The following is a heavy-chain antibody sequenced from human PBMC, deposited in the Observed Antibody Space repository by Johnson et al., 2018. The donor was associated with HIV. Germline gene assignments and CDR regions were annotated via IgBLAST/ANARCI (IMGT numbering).Heavy chain of an antibody. Sequence: VQVVESGGGVVQPGRSLRLSCAASGFTVSSNYMSWVRQAPGKGLEWVSVIYSGGSTYYADSVKGRFTISRDNSKNTLYLQMNSLRAEDTAVYYCARAMEQCLNYVPFDVWGQGTMVTVSS. D-gene: IGHD3-10*02. CDR3: ARAMEQCLNYVPFDV. V-gene: IGHV3-66*01. CDR1: GFTVSSNY. CDR2: IYSGGST. J-gene: IGHJ3*01.